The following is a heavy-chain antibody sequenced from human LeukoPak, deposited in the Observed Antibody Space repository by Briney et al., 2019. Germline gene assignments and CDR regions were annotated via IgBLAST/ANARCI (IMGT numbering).Heavy chain of an antibody. CDR1: GYTFTSYA. CDR2: INAGNGNT. V-gene: IGHV1-3*01. CDR3: AIDPGSYYSMGDY. Sequence: ASVKVSCKASGYTFTSYAMHWVRQAPGQRLEWMGWINAGNGNTKYSQKFQGRVTTTRDTSASTAYMELSSQRSEDTAVYYCAIDPGSYYSMGDYWGQGTLVTVSS. D-gene: IGHD1-26*01. J-gene: IGHJ4*02.